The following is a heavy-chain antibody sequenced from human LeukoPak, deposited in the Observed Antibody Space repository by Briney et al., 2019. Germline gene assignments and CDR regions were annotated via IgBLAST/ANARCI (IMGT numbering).Heavy chain of an antibody. CDR1: GFTFGDYA. D-gene: IGHD3-16*02. CDR2: IRSKAYGGTT. Sequence: QTGGSLRLSCTASGFTFGDYAMSWFRQAPGKGLEWVGFIRSKAYGGTTEYAASVKGRFTISRDDSKSIAYLQMNSLKTEDTAVYYCTRDYDYVWGSYRIRPDDYWGQGTLVTVSS. V-gene: IGHV3-49*03. J-gene: IGHJ4*02. CDR3: TRDYDYVWGSYRIRPDDY.